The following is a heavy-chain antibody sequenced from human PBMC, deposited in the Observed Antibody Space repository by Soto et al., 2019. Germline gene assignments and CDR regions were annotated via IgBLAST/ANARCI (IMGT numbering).Heavy chain of an antibody. CDR3: ARAAIAPRPDF. CDR1: GFTFSSYW. Sequence: GGSLRLSCAASGFTFSSYWMHWVRQAPGKGLVWVSRITSDGSSTNYADSVKGQFTISRDKAKNTMYLQMNSLRAEDTAVYYCARAAIAPRPDFWGQGTLVTVSS. J-gene: IGHJ4*02. V-gene: IGHV3-74*01. CDR2: ITSDGSST. D-gene: IGHD6-6*01.